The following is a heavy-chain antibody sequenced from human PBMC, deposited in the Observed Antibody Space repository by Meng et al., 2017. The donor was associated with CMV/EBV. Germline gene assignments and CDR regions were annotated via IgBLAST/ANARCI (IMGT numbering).Heavy chain of an antibody. V-gene: IGHV4-4*07. CDR1: GGSISSYY. Sequence: QGQLQESGQGLAKPSETLSPPCTVSGGSISSYYWSWIRQPAGKGLEWIGRIYTSGSTNYNPSLKSRVTMSVDTSKNQFSLKLSSVTAADTAVYYCAREIVVVPAAIDNWFDPWGQGTLVTVSS. D-gene: IGHD2-2*02. J-gene: IGHJ5*02. CDR3: AREIVVVPAAIDNWFDP. CDR2: IYTSGST.